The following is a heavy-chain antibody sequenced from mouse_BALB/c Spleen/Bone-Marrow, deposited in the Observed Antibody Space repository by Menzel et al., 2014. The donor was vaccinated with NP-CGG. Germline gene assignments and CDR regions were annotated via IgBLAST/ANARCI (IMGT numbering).Heavy chain of an antibody. V-gene: IGHV1-18*01. J-gene: IGHJ3*01. Sequence: VQLQQSGPELVKPGASVKIPCKASGYTFTDYNMDWVKQSHGKSLEWIGDINPNNGGIIYNLKFKGKATLTVDKSSSTAYMELRSLTSEDTAVYYCARPIYFDYGFAYWGQGTLVTVSA. CDR2: INPNNGGI. D-gene: IGHD2-4*01. CDR3: ARPIYFDYGFAY. CDR1: GYTFTDYN.